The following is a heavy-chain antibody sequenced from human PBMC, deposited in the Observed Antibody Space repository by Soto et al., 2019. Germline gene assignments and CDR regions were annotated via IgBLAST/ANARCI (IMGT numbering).Heavy chain of an antibody. D-gene: IGHD2-15*01. V-gene: IGHV3-74*01. Sequence: EVQLVESGGGLVQPGGSLRLSCAASGFTFSNYWMYWVRQAPGKGLVWVSRTNSDGSTSSYADSVKGRFTISRDNAKTTLYLQMNSLRAEDTAVYYCARGDCVGGSCYSLAGFFYYYMDVWGKGTTVTVFS. CDR1: GFTFSNYW. CDR3: ARGDCVGGSCYSLAGFFYYYMDV. CDR2: TNSDGSTS. J-gene: IGHJ6*03.